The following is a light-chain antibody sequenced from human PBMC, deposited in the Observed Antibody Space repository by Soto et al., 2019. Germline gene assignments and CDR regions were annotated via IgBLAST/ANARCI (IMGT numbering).Light chain of an antibody. CDR1: NSNIGSNY. V-gene: IGLV1-47*02. CDR3: QAWDNTLSGSYV. CDR2: STN. J-gene: IGLJ1*01. Sequence: QSVLTQPPSVSEAPGQGVTISCSGSNSNIGSNYVYWYQQLPGAAPKLLIYSTNNRSSGVPGRFSAFKSGTSASLAISALRAEDEADYYCQAWDNTLSGSYVFGTGTKLTVL.